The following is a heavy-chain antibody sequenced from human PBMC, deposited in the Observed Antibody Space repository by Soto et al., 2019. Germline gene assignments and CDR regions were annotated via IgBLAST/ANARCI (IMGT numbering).Heavy chain of an antibody. Sequence: QVQLQESGPGLVKPSQTLSLTCTVSGASFSSGAHYWTWIRQHPGKGLEWIGYIYYTGSTSYNPSLKSRVTISVDTSKNQFSLNLSSMTAADTAVYCCARDLSFSWFDYWGQGTLVTVSS. J-gene: IGHJ4*02. CDR1: GASFSSGAHY. V-gene: IGHV4-31*03. D-gene: IGHD2-2*01. CDR3: ARDLSFSWFDY. CDR2: IYYTGST.